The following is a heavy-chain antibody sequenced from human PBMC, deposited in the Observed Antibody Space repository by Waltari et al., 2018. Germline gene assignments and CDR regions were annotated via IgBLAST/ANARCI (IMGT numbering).Heavy chain of an antibody. CDR3: ALLPGIAAAGTVY. CDR2: ISGSGGST. V-gene: IGHV3-23*01. CDR1: GFTFSSYA. J-gene: IGHJ4*02. Sequence: EVQLLESGGGLVQPGGSLRLSCAASGFTFSSYAMSWVRQAPGKGLEWVSAISGSGGSTYYADSVKGRFTISRGNSKNTLYLQMNSLRAEDTAVYYCALLPGIAAAGTVYWGQGTLVTVSS. D-gene: IGHD6-13*01.